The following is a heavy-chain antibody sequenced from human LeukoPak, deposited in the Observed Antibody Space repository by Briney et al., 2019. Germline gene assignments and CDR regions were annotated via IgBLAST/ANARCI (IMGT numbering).Heavy chain of an antibody. D-gene: IGHD1-26*01. CDR2: IIPIFGTA. CDR3: ASGVGARDPFDY. Sequence: ASVKVSCKASGGTFSSYAISWVRQAPGQGLEWMGRIIPIFGTANYAQKFQGRVTITTDESTGTAYMELSSLRSEDTAVYYCASGVGARDPFDYWGQGTLVTVSS. V-gene: IGHV1-69*05. CDR1: GGTFSSYA. J-gene: IGHJ4*02.